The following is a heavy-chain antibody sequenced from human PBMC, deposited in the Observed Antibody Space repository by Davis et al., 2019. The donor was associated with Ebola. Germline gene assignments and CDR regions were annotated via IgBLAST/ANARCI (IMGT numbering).Heavy chain of an antibody. V-gene: IGHV3-33*01. CDR1: GFTFSSYG. D-gene: IGHD3-10*01. CDR3: ARDITMVRGVSYFDY. Sequence: GGSLRLSCAASGFTFSSYGMHWVRQAPGKGLEWVAVIWYDGSNKYYADSVKGRFTISRDNSKNTLYLQMNSLRAEDTAVYYCARDITMVRGVSYFDYWGQGTLVTVSS. J-gene: IGHJ4*02. CDR2: IWYDGSNK.